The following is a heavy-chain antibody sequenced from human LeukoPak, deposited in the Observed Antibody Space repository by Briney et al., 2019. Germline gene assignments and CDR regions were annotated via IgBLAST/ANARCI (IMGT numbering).Heavy chain of an antibody. CDR1: GGSISSGGYY. V-gene: IGHV4-31*03. CDR3: ARTTRKLGYCSGGSCFYFDY. D-gene: IGHD2-15*01. J-gene: IGHJ4*02. Sequence: PSETLSLTCTVSGGSISSGGYYWSWIHQHPGKGLEWIGYIYYSGSTYYNPSLKSRVTISVDASKNQFSLKLSSVTAADTAVYYCARTTRKLGYCSGGSCFYFDYWGQGTLVTVSS. CDR2: IYYSGST.